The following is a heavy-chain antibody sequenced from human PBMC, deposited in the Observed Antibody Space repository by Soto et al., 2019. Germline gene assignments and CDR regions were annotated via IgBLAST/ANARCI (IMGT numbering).Heavy chain of an antibody. CDR2: IIPISGRV. D-gene: IGHD2-21*01. J-gene: IGHJ3*01. V-gene: IGHV1-69*06. CDR1: GVTFSDYG. Sequence: QEQLVQSGAEVKKPGSSVQVSCKASGVTFSDYGISWVRQAPGQGLEWMGGIIPISGRVYYAEKFQGRVTITADRSTNTAYVEITSLRSDDTAVYYSARGPPFDSFSLWGPGTLVTVSS. CDR3: ARGPPFDSFSL.